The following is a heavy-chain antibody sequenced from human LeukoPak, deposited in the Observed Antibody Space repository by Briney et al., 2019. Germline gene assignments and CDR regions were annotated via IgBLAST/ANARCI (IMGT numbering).Heavy chain of an antibody. CDR1: GFSFSPTW. D-gene: IGHD3-10*01. CDR3: ARGARGSGTASDY. J-gene: IGHJ4*02. V-gene: IGHV3-74*03. Sequence: GGSLRLSCAASGFSFSPTWMHWVRQPPGQGLVWVARITSDGTSISYAESVKGRFTISRDNAKNTLHLQMNSLRAEDTAVYYCARGARGSGTASDYWGQGTLVTVSS. CDR2: ITSDGTSI.